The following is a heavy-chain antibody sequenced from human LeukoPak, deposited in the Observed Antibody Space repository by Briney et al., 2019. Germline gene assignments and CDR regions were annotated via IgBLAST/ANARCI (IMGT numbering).Heavy chain of an antibody. CDR3: AGRIYYYDSSGPTDY. V-gene: IGHV1-69*13. D-gene: IGHD3-22*01. Sequence: ASVKVSCKASGGTFSSYAISWVRQAPGQGLEWMGGIIPIFGTANYAQKFQGRVTITADESTSTAYMELSSQRSEDTAVYYCAGRIYYYDSSGPTDYWGQGTLVTVSS. CDR2: IIPIFGTA. CDR1: GGTFSSYA. J-gene: IGHJ4*02.